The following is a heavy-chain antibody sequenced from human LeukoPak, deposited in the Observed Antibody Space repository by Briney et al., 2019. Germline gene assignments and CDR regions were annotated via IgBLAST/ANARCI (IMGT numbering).Heavy chain of an antibody. CDR2: INPNSGGT. J-gene: IGHJ5*02. Sequence: ASVKVSCKASGYTFTGYYMHWVRQAPGQGLEWMGWINPNSGGTNYAQKFQGRVTMTRDTSISTAYMELSRLRSDDTAVYYCARDQNLKVRGVYNWFDPWGQGTLVTVSS. CDR3: ARDQNLKVRGVYNWFDP. D-gene: IGHD3-10*01. V-gene: IGHV1-2*02. CDR1: GYTFTGYY.